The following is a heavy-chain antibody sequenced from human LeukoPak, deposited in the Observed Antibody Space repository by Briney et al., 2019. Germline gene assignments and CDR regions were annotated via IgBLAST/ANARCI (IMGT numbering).Heavy chain of an antibody. CDR3: ARARSAAGNFDY. CDR2: IYYSGST. Sequence: SQTLSLTCTVSGGSISGGGYYWSWIRQHPGRVLEWIGYIYYSGSTYFNPSLKSRVTISADTSKNQFSLTLSSVTAADTAVYYCARARSAAGNFDYWGQGTLVTVSS. V-gene: IGHV4-31*03. J-gene: IGHJ4*02. D-gene: IGHD6-13*01. CDR1: GGSISGGGYY.